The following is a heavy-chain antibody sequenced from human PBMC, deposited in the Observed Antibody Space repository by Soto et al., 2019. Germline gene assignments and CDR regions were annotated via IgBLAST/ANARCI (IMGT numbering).Heavy chain of an antibody. CDR1: GGTCSIYA. Sequence: SVKVSCKASGGTCSIYAISGVERSPLRWREGMGGIIPIFGTANYAQKFQGRVTITADESTSTAYMELSSLRSEDTAVYYCAVEPYYYGSGSSAIFDYWGQGTLVTVSS. D-gene: IGHD3-10*01. CDR3: AVEPYYYGSGSSAIFDY. J-gene: IGHJ4*02. V-gene: IGHV1-69*13. CDR2: IIPIFGTA.